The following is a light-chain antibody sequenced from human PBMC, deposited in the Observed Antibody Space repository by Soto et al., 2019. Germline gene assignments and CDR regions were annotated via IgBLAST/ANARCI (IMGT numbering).Light chain of an antibody. CDR1: QSVTSN. V-gene: IGKV3-15*01. Sequence: EIVMTQSPSTLSVSPGERATLSCRASQSVTSNLAWYQQKPGQAPRLLIYGASTRATGIPARFSGSGSGTEFTLPISSLQSEDFAVYYCQQYHDWPPLTFGGGTKVEIK. CDR3: QQYHDWPPLT. CDR2: GAS. J-gene: IGKJ4*01.